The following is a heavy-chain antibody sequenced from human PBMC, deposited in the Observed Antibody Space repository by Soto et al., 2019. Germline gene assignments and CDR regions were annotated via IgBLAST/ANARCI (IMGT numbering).Heavy chain of an antibody. CDR2: ISHSGTV. CDR3: ARDYDGFDY. V-gene: IGHV4-4*02. J-gene: IGHJ4*02. Sequence: QVRLQESGPGLVKPSETVSLTCDVSSVSITSSNWWTWVRQPPEKGLEWIGKISHSGTVNYNATLRSRVIISVDKPKNQLSLKLMSVTAADTAVYYCARDYDGFDYWGQGILVTVSS. D-gene: IGHD3-16*01. CDR1: SVSITSSNW.